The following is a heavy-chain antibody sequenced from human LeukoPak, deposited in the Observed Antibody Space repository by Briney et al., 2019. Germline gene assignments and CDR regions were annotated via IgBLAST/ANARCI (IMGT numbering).Heavy chain of an antibody. CDR2: ITTSGSGT. CDR1: GFTFSSYA. Sequence: PGGSLRLSCAASGFTFSSYAMSWVRQASGKGLEWVSAITTSGSGTYYPDSVRGRFAVSRDNSKNTLSLQMNSLRAEDTAVYYCAKSSYYDSSGFYREYYFDYWGQGTLVPVSS. D-gene: IGHD3-22*01. V-gene: IGHV3-23*01. J-gene: IGHJ4*02. CDR3: AKSSYYDSSGFYREYYFDY.